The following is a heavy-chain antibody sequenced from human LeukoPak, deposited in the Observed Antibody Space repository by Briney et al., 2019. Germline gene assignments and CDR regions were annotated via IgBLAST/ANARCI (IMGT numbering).Heavy chain of an antibody. D-gene: IGHD3-22*01. J-gene: IGHJ4*02. CDR2: IYYTGST. CDR3: AGLSHYYDGSGYAAYFDY. CDR1: GGSLSSYY. Sequence: SETLSLTCTVSGGSLSSYYWSWIRQPPGKGLEWIGYIYYTGSTNYNPSLKSRVTISVDTSKNQFSLKLSSVTAADTAVYYCAGLSHYYDGSGYAAYFDYWGQGTLVTVSS. V-gene: IGHV4-59*08.